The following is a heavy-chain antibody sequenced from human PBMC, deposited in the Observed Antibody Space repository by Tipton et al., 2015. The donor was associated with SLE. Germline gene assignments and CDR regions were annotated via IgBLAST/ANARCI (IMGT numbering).Heavy chain of an antibody. J-gene: IGHJ6*02. CDR1: GFTFSIYA. D-gene: IGHD5-12*01. Sequence: SLRLSCAASGFTFSIYAMHWVRQAPGKGLEWVAVISYDGSNKYYADSVKGRFTISRDNSKNTLYLQMNSLRAEDTAVYYCAGDVYIVATWGYGMDVRGHGTTVTVSS. V-gene: IGHV3-30*04. CDR3: AGDVYIVATWGYGMDV. CDR2: ISYDGSNK.